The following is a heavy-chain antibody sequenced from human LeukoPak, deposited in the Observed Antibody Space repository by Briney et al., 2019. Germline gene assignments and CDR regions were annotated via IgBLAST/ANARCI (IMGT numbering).Heavy chain of an antibody. D-gene: IGHD3-22*01. Sequence: SETLSLTCTVSGGSISSSSYYWGWIRPPPGKGLEWIGSIYYSGSTYYNPSLKSRVTISVDTSKNQFSLKLSSVTAADTAVYYCARARRGYYDSSPQRYFDLWGRGTLVTVSS. CDR2: IYYSGST. J-gene: IGHJ2*01. CDR3: ARARRGYYDSSPQRYFDL. CDR1: GGSISSSSYY. V-gene: IGHV4-39*07.